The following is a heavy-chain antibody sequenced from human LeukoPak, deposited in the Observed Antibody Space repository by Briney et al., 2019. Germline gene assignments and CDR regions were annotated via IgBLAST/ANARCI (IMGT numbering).Heavy chain of an antibody. CDR2: IHFDGSPK. CDR3: AKNQCTRASCDGYPGH. CDR1: GFTFSSYG. V-gene: IGHV3-30*02. D-gene: IGHD2-2*03. J-gene: IGHJ4*02. Sequence: GGSLRLSCAASGFTFSSYGMHWVRQAPGKGLEWVAFIHFDGSPKYSGDSVKGRFTVSRDNSKNTLYLQMNSLRPEDTAVYYCAKNQCTRASCDGYPGHWGQGTLVTVSS.